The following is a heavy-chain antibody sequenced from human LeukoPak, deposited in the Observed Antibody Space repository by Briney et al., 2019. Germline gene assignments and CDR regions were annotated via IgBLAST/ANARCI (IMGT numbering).Heavy chain of an antibody. CDR1: GFTFSSYG. CDR3: AKESRITMVRGVWYYYYMDV. V-gene: IGHV3-30*02. D-gene: IGHD3-10*01. Sequence: GGSLRLSCAASGFTFSSYGMHWVRQAPGKGLEWVAFIRYDGSNKYYADSVKGRFTISRDNSKNTLYLQMNSLRAEDTAVYYCAKESRITMVRGVWYYYYMDVWGKGTTVTVSS. CDR2: IRYDGSNK. J-gene: IGHJ6*03.